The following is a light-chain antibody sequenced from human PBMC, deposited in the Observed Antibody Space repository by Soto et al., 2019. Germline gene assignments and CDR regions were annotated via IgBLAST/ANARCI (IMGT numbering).Light chain of an antibody. J-gene: IGKJ1*01. CDR1: XXXSXS. V-gene: IGKV3-15*01. CDR3: HQYNGWPRT. CDR2: GTY. Sequence: QSPVTLSVSPXXRAXLSXXXXXXXSXSLAWYQQKPGQGPSLLIYGTYTRAGGVPARFSGGGSGTEFTLTITSLQSEDFAVYYCHQYNGWPRTFGQGTKVEI.